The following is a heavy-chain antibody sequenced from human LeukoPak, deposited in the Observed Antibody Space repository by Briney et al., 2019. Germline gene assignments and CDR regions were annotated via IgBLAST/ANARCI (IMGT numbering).Heavy chain of an antibody. CDR1: GFTVSSTH. J-gene: IGHJ3*02. Sequence: GGSLRLSCEASGFTVSSTHMVWVRQAPRKGLEWVSVTYTGGNSYYAGSVQGRFIISRDISKNTLYLQMNNLRAEDPAPYYCARGGRGSAAVVAPRSFDIWGQGTMVTVSS. V-gene: IGHV3-53*01. D-gene: IGHD3-22*01. CDR3: ARGGRGSAAVVAPRSFDI. CDR2: TYTGGNS.